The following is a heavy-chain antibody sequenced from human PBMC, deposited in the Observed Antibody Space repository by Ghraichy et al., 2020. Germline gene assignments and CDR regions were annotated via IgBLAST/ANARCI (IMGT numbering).Heavy chain of an antibody. J-gene: IGHJ6*04. D-gene: IGHD3-22*01. V-gene: IGHV4-39*01. CDR1: GGSISSSSYY. CDR3: ARHAYDSSGYYWEISTDYYYYGMDV. CDR2: IYYSGST. Sequence: SETLSLTCTVSGGSISSSSYYWGWIRQPPGKGLEWIGSIYYSGSTYYNPSLKSRVTISVDTSKNQFSLKLSSVTAADTAVYYCARHAYDSSGYYWEISTDYYYYGMDVWGKGTTVTVSS.